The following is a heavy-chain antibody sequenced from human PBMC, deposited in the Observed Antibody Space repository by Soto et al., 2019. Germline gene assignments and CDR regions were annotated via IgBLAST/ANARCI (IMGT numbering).Heavy chain of an antibody. CDR1: GGSISSSNW. J-gene: IGHJ5*02. V-gene: IGHV4-4*02. D-gene: IGHD2-15*01. CDR2: IYHSGST. Sequence: SETLSLTCAVSGGSISSSNWWSWVRQPPGKGLEWIGEIYHSGSTNYNPSLKSRVTISVDKSKNQFSLKLSSVTAADTAVYYCAGGGENTRIRNWFDPWGQGTLVTVSS. CDR3: AGGGENTRIRNWFDP.